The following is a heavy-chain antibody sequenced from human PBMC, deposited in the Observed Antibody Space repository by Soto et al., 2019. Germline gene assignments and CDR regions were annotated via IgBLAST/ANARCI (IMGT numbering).Heavy chain of an antibody. V-gene: IGHV3-23*01. Sequence: EVQLLESGGGLVQSGGSLRLSCAASGFTFSNYAMNWVRQAPGKGLEWVSVISGSGGSTYYADSVKGRFTISRDNSKNTLYLQMNSLRAEDTAVYYCARWSSGWYFDYWGQGTLVTVSS. CDR3: ARWSSGWYFDY. J-gene: IGHJ4*02. CDR2: ISGSGGST. D-gene: IGHD6-19*01. CDR1: GFTFSNYA.